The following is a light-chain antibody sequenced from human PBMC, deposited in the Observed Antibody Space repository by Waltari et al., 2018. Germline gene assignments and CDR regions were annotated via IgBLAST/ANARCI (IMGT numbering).Light chain of an antibody. V-gene: IGKV1-39*01. Sequence: DVQMTQSPSSLYAYVGDRATLTCRASQSASYYLNWYKQKAGQAPKLLIYVASSLEAGVPSRCIGSGSGTDFTLTISNLQPEDFATYLFQQTYNAPLTFGGGTKVKIK. CDR3: QQTYNAPLT. CDR1: QSASYY. J-gene: IGKJ4*01. CDR2: VAS.